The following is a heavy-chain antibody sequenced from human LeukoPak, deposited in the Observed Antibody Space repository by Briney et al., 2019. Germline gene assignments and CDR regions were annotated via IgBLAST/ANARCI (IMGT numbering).Heavy chain of an antibody. CDR2: IYYSGST. V-gene: IGHV4-30-4*01. Sequence: PSQTLSLTCIVSGGSISSGDFHWSWIRQPPGKGLECIGHIYYSGSTYYNPSLKSRVTISVDTSKNQFSLKLSSVTAADTAVYYCARGRGVPYYYDSSGYYPADYWGQGTLVTVSS. D-gene: IGHD3-22*01. CDR1: GGSISSGDFH. CDR3: ARGRGVPYYYDSSGYYPADY. J-gene: IGHJ4*02.